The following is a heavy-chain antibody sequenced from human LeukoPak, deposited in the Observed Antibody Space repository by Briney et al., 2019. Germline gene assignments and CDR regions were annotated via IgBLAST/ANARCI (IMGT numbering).Heavy chain of an antibody. CDR1: GFTFSFYW. CDR3: ARDLNPWFDR. V-gene: IGHV3-74*01. Sequence: GGSLRLSCAASGFTFSFYWMHWVRQAPGKGPVWVSRIKSDGSSTSYADSVKGRFTISRDNAKNTLYLQMNSLRAEDTAVYYCARDLNPWFDRWGQGTLVTVSS. J-gene: IGHJ5*02. CDR2: IKSDGSST.